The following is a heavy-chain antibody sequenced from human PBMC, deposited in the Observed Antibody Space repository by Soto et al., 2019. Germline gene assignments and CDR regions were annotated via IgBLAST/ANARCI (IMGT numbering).Heavy chain of an antibody. J-gene: IGHJ3*02. CDR2: VSSDGSSK. V-gene: IGHV3-30*18. Sequence: QVQLVESGGGVVQSGRSLRLSCTASGFIFSTYGMHWVRQAPGKGLEWVALVSSDGSSKFYADSMKGRFTISRENSKNTLYLQMNSLRTEDTAVYYCAKVGYCSGGSCYSDDAFDIWGQGTVVTVSS. CDR1: GFIFSTYG. CDR3: AKVGYCSGGSCYSDDAFDI. D-gene: IGHD2-15*01.